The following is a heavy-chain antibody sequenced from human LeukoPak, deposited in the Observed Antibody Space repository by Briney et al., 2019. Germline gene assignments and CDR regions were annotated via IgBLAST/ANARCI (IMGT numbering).Heavy chain of an antibody. CDR2: INHSGST. CDR1: GGSFSGYY. J-gene: IGHJ4*02. Sequence: SETLSLTCAVYGGSFSGYYWSWIRQPPGKGLEWIGEINHSGSTNYNPSLKSRVTISVDTSKNQFSLKLSSVTAADTAVYYCARGRPAVPNSSGYYADYWGQGTLVTVSS. V-gene: IGHV4-34*01. D-gene: IGHD3-22*01. CDR3: ARGRPAVPNSSGYYADY.